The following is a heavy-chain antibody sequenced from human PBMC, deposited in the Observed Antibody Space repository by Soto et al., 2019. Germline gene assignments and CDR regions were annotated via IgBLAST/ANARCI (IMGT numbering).Heavy chain of an antibody. CDR2: IIPIIGIA. V-gene: IGHV1-69*02. Sequence: QVQLVQSGAEVKKPGSSVKVSCKASGGTFSSYTISWVRQAPGQGLEWMGRIIPIIGIANYAQKFQGRVTITANKSTSTAYMELSSLRSEDTAVYYCARFRGSYGMDVWGQGTTVTVSS. D-gene: IGHD3-10*01. CDR1: GGTFSSYT. CDR3: ARFRGSYGMDV. J-gene: IGHJ6*02.